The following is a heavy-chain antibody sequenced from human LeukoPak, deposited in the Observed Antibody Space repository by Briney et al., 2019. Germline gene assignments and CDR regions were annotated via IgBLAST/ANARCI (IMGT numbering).Heavy chain of an antibody. CDR1: GFTFSDYA. CDR2: ISYDGSNK. Sequence: GRSETLFCAASGFTFSDYAVHWVRQAPGKGLEWVSVISYDGSNKDYADSVKGRFTISRDNSKNTLYLQMNSLRAEDTAVYYCAKDYCSSSGCYLAYWGAGTPGSVSS. CDR3: AKDYCSSSGCYLAY. J-gene: IGHJ4*02. V-gene: IGHV3-30-3*02. D-gene: IGHD2-2*01.